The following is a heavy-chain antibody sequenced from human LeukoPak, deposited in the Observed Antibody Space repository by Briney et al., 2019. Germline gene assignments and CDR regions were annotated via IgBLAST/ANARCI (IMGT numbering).Heavy chain of an antibody. V-gene: IGHV3-30*02. CDR1: GFIFSTYG. CDR2: IRSDGSDK. J-gene: IGHJ4*02. CDR3: GKHYSSSDY. D-gene: IGHD3-22*01. Sequence: PGESLRLSCAASGFIFSTYGMHWVRQPPAKGLEWVAFIRSDGSDKSYAGSVIGRFTISRDNSNNTLYLQKSTLTAEDAAVYCCGKHYSSSDYWGQGTLVTVSS.